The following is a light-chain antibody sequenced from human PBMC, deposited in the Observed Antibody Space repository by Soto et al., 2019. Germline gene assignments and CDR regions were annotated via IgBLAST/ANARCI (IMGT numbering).Light chain of an antibody. CDR1: QSISTY. Sequence: DIQMTQPSTLSASVGDRVTLHCRASQSISTYLAWYQQKPGKAPKVLIYHASNLESGVPSRFSVGGSGTEFTLTISSLQPDDFATYYCQQDYMYSYTFGQGTKLDIK. J-gene: IGKJ2*01. CDR2: HAS. CDR3: QQDYMYSYT. V-gene: IGKV1-5*01.